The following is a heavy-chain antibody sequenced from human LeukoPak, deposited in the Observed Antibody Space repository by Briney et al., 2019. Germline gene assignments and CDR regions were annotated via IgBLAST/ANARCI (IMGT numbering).Heavy chain of an antibody. CDR3: AKASNPDSFSSSWYYFDY. V-gene: IGHV3-23*01. D-gene: IGHD6-13*01. CDR1: RFTFSSYW. Sequence: GGSLRLSCAASRFTFSSYWMSWVRQAPGKGLEWVSAISGSGGSTYYADSVKGRFTISRDNSKNTLYLQMNSLRAEDTAVYYCAKASNPDSFSSSWYYFDYWGQGTLVTVSS. CDR2: ISGSGGST. J-gene: IGHJ4*02.